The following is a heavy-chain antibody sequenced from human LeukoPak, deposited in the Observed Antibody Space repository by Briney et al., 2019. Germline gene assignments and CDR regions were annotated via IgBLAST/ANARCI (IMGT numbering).Heavy chain of an antibody. Sequence: GASVKVSCKASGYTFTSYGISWVRQTPGQGLEWMGWISAYNGNTNYAQKLQGRVTMTTDTSTSTAYMELRTLRSDDTAVYYCARVRAPKTAAAVDYWGQGTLVTVSS. V-gene: IGHV1-18*01. D-gene: IGHD2-21*02. J-gene: IGHJ4*02. CDR1: GYTFTSYG. CDR2: ISAYNGNT. CDR3: ARVRAPKTAAAVDY.